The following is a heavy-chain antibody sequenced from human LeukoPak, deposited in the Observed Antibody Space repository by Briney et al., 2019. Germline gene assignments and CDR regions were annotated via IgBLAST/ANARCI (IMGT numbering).Heavy chain of an antibody. CDR1: GGTFNNSA. D-gene: IGHD3-10*01. CDR3: ARDLNGVSGFGELGYYYYMDV. J-gene: IGHJ6*03. Sequence: SSVKVSCKTSGGTFNNSAISWVRQAPGQGLEWLGGIMPLFGTAGYAQKFQGRVTITTDESTSTAYMELSSLRSEDTAVYYCARDLNGVSGFGELGYYYYMDVWGKGTTVTVSS. CDR2: IMPLFGTA. V-gene: IGHV1-69*05.